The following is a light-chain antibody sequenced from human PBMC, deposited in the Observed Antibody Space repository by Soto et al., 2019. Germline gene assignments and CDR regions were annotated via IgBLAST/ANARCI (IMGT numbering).Light chain of an antibody. CDR1: QSVSSSY. Sequence: EIVLTQSPGTLSLSPGERATLSCRASQSVSSSYLAWYQQKPGQAPRLLIYGASSRATGIPDRFSGSGSGTDFTLPISRLEPEDFAVYFCQQDCSSLFTFGPGTKVDIK. CDR2: GAS. CDR3: QQDCSSLFT. V-gene: IGKV3-20*01. J-gene: IGKJ3*01.